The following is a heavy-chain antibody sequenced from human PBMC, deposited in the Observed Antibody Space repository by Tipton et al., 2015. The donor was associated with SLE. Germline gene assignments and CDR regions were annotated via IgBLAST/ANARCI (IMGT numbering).Heavy chain of an antibody. V-gene: IGHV4-34*01. D-gene: IGHD3-22*01. Sequence: TLSLTCAVYGGPFSGYYWSWVRQPPGKGLEWIGEISDGGTTNYNPSLKSRVTISVDTSKNQFSLKLSSVTAADTAVYYCARESLYYYDSSGLQDWGQGTLVTVSS. CDR2: ISDGGTT. CDR1: GGPFSGYY. J-gene: IGHJ4*02. CDR3: ARESLYYYDSSGLQD.